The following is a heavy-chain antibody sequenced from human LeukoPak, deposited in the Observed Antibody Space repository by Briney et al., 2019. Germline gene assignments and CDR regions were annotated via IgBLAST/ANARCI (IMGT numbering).Heavy chain of an antibody. CDR1: GFTFSSYA. J-gene: IGHJ4*02. Sequence: SGGSLRLSFAAPGFTFSSYAMSWVRQAPGKGLEWVSAISGSGGSTYYADSVKGRFTISRDNSKNTLYLQMNSLRAEDTAMYYCARAGNGSWYFDYWGQGTLVTVSS. CDR2: ISGSGGST. V-gene: IGHV3-23*01. D-gene: IGHD4-23*01. CDR3: ARAGNGSWYFDY.